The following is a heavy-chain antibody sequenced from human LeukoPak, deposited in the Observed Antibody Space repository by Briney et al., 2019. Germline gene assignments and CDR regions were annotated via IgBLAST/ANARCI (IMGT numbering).Heavy chain of an antibody. V-gene: IGHV3-7*01. D-gene: IGHD5-24*01. CDR1: GFTFSSYW. Sequence: GGSLRLSCVVSGFTFSSYWMSWVRQAPGKGLEWVANIKQDGSEKYYVDSVKGRFTISRDNAKNSLYLQMNSLRAEDTAVYYCAREADDGVYYFDYWGQGTLVTVSS. CDR3: AREADDGVYYFDY. J-gene: IGHJ4*02. CDR2: IKQDGSEK.